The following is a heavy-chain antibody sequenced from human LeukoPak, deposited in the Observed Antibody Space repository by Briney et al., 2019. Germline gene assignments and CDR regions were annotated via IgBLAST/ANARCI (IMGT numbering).Heavy chain of an antibody. V-gene: IGHV4-4*02. CDR1: GASISSSNW. CDR2: IYHAGST. CDR3: ARLIVVVAATFLSGPGMDV. D-gene: IGHD2-15*01. Sequence: PSETLSLTCTVSGASISSSNWWTWVRQPPGEALEWIGEIYHAGSTKYNPSLKSRLTISVDKSSNSFSLSLTSVTAADTAVYYCARLIVVVAATFLSGPGMDVWGQGTTVTVSS. J-gene: IGHJ6*02.